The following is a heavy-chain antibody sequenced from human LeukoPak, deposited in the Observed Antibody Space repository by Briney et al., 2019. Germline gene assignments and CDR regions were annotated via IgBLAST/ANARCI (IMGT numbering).Heavy chain of an antibody. J-gene: IGHJ6*03. V-gene: IGHV1-69*13. CDR3: ARADYDFWRQGWDHSHYMDV. D-gene: IGHD3-3*01. Sequence: GASVKVSCKASGGTFSSYAISWVRQAPGQGLEWMGGIVPIFGTANYAQKFQGRVTITADESTSTAYMELSSLRSEDTAVYYCARADYDFWRQGWDHSHYMDVWGKGTTVTVSS. CDR1: GGTFSSYA. CDR2: IVPIFGTA.